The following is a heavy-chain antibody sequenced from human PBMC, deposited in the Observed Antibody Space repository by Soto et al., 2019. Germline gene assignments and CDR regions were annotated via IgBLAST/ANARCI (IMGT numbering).Heavy chain of an antibody. Sequence: KTSETLSLTCAVSGYSISSGYYWGWIRQPPGKGLEWIGSIYHSESTYYNPSLKSRVTISVDTSKNQFSLKLSSVTAADTAVYYCARDRCSSTSCPTLLNYWGQGTLVTVSS. CDR2: IYHSEST. J-gene: IGHJ4*02. V-gene: IGHV4-38-2*02. CDR1: GYSISSGYY. CDR3: ARDRCSSTSCPTLLNY. D-gene: IGHD2-2*01.